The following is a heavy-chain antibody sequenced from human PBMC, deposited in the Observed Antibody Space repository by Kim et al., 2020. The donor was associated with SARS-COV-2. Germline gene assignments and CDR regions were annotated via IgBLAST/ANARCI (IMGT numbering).Heavy chain of an antibody. CDR1: GFTFSIYE. CDR3: AREKLSTVGDASDI. Sequence: GGSLRLSCTASGFTFSIYEMNWVRQIPGKGLEWVSYITAYGSLTFYADSVKGRFIVSRDNAKNSLYLQINSLRVEDTAVYYCAREKLSTVGDASDIWGQGTMVTVSS. CDR2: ITAYGSLT. V-gene: IGHV3-48*03. D-gene: IGHD2-2*01. J-gene: IGHJ3*02.